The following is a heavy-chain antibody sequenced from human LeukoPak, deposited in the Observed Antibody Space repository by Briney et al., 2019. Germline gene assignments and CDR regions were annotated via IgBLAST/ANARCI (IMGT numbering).Heavy chain of an antibody. J-gene: IGHJ4*02. CDR3: AKYAKTGYSSVWFDY. V-gene: IGHV3-43D*03. CDR1: GFTLDDYA. D-gene: IGHD6-19*01. CDR2: ISWDGGSP. Sequence: QPGGSLTLSCAPSGFTLDDYAMHWVRHAAGKGLEGVSLISWDGGSPFYADSVKGPFSPSRDNSKNSLYLQMDSLVAEATGLDYCAKYAKTGYSSVWFDYWGQGTLVTVSS.